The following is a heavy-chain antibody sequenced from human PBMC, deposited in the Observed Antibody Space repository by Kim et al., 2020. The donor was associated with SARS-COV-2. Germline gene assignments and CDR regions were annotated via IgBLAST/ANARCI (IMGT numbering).Heavy chain of an antibody. V-gene: IGHV2-5*02. CDR2: IYWDDDK. Sequence: SGPTLVNPTQTLTLTCTFSGFSLSTSGVGVGWIRQPPGKALEWLALIYWDDDKRYSPSLKSRLTITKDTSKNQVVLTMTNMDPVDTATYYCAQGPYYYDSSGYPIDWYFDLWGRGTLVTVSS. D-gene: IGHD3-22*01. CDR3: AQGPYYYDSSGYPIDWYFDL. CDR1: GFSLSTSGVG. J-gene: IGHJ2*01.